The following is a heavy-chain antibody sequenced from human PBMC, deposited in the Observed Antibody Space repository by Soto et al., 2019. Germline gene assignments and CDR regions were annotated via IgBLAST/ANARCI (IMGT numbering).Heavy chain of an antibody. D-gene: IGHD6-19*01. CDR3: ARLCIEWLVRGGLYNWFDP. J-gene: IGHJ5*02. CDR2: IYYSGST. V-gene: IGHV4-39*01. CDR1: GGSISSSSYY. Sequence: SETLSLTCTVSGGSISSSSYYWGWIRQPPGKGLEWIGSIYYSGSTYYNPSLKSRVTISVDTSKNQSSLELSSVTAADTAVYYCARLCIEWLVRGGLYNWFDPWGQGTLVTVSS.